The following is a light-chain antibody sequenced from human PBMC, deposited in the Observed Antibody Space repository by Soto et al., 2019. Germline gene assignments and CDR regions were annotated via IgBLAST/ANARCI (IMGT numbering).Light chain of an antibody. CDR1: QSVSSSY. CDR2: GAS. CDR3: QHRMNWPWT. V-gene: IGKV3D-20*02. J-gene: IGKJ1*01. Sequence: VLTQSPGPLSLSPGERATLSCRASQSVSSSYLAWYQQKPGQAPRLLIYGASSRATGIPDRFSGSGSGTDFTLTISRLEPEDFAVYYCQHRMNWPWTFGQGTKV.